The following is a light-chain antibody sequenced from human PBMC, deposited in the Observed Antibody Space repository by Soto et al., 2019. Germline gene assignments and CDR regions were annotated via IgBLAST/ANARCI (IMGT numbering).Light chain of an antibody. J-gene: IGKJ2*03. V-gene: IGKV1-33*01. Sequence: DIQMTQSPSSLSASVGDRVTITCQASQDINNYLNWYQQKPGKAPRLLIYDASNLETRVPSRFSGSGSGTDFTFTISSLQPEDIATYYCQQYDNLSSFGQGTKLEIK. CDR3: QQYDNLSS. CDR1: QDINNY. CDR2: DAS.